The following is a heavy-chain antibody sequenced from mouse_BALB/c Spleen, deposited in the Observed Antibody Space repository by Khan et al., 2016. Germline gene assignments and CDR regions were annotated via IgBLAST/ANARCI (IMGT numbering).Heavy chain of an antibody. CDR1: GYAFSSYW. J-gene: IGHJ3*01. V-gene: IGHV1-80*01. Sequence: QVQLQQSGAELVRPGSSVKISCKASGYAFSSYWMNWVKQRPGQGLEWIGQIYPGDGDIYYNGKFKGKVTLTADKSSSTAYMQLSSLTSDDSAVXFCARGTPLVNWGQGTLVTVSS. CDR2: IYPGDGDI. D-gene: IGHD2-14*01. CDR3: ARGTPLVN.